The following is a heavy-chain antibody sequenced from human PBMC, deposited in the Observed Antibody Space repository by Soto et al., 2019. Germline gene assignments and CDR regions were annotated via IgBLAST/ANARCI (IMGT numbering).Heavy chain of an antibody. D-gene: IGHD6-25*01. Sequence: SETLSLTCTVSGGSISSYYWSWIRQPPGKGLEWIGYIYYSGSTNYNPSLKSRVTISVDTSKNQFSLKLSSVTAADTALYHCVKSATIAAAATDYFDYWGQGTLVTVSS. CDR3: VKSATIAAAATDYFDY. CDR1: GGSISSYY. J-gene: IGHJ4*02. V-gene: IGHV4-59*01. CDR2: IYYSGST.